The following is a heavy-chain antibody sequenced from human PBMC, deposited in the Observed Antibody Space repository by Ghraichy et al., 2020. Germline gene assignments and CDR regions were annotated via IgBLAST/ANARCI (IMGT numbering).Heavy chain of an antibody. CDR2: ISSSSTFT. Sequence: GGSLRLSCAASGFTFSDYYMSWIRQAPGKGLEWVSYISSSSTFTEYADSVKGRFTISRDNAKKSLYLQLNNLRAEDTAVYYCARDGGDLREYSYYVMDVWGPGTTVTVSS. CDR1: GFTFSDYY. CDR3: ARDGGDLREYSYYVMDV. J-gene: IGHJ6*02. V-gene: IGHV3-11*06. D-gene: IGHD3-16*01.